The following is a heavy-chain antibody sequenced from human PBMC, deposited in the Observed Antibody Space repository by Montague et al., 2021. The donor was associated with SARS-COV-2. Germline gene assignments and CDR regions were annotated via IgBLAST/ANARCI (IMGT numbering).Heavy chain of an antibody. V-gene: IGHV3-7*01. CDR3: ARGGFYCFDS. CDR1: GFTFSNSW. Sequence: SLRLSCAASGFTFSNSWMNWVRQAPGKGLEWVANIKYDESEKSYVDSVKGRFTISRDNAKNSLYLQMNGLRVEDTAVYYCARGGFYCFDSWGQGTPVTVSS. J-gene: IGHJ4*02. CDR2: IKYDESEK. D-gene: IGHD5-12*01.